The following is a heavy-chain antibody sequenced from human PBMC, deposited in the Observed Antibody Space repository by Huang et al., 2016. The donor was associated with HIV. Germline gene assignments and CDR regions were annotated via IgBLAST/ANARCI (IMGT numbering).Heavy chain of an antibody. D-gene: IGHD5-12*01. CDR1: GYIFNDYP. Sequence: QVQLVQSGAEVKKPGASVKVSCKVSGYIFNDYPISWVRQDPGQGLEWMVWINPYNGNTRYEQKFQGRVTMTTDTSTSTAYMELRRLRSDDTALYYCARLWSRDGYNWDYWGQGTLVTVPS. CDR3: ARLWSRDGYNWDY. CDR2: INPYNGNT. V-gene: IGHV1-18*01. J-gene: IGHJ4*02.